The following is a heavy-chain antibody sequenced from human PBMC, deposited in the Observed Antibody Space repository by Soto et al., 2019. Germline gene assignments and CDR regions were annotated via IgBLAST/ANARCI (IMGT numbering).Heavy chain of an antibody. J-gene: IGHJ4*02. CDR3: ARLRHDYIWGSYRPFDY. CDR1: GGSFSDYY. Sequence: PSLTCAVYGGSFSDYYWSWIRQPPGKGLEWIGEINHSGSTKYTPSLKSRVTISVDTSKNQFSLKLSSVTAADTAVYYCARLRHDYIWGSYRPFDYWGQGTPVTVSS. CDR2: INHSGST. D-gene: IGHD3-16*02. V-gene: IGHV4-34*01.